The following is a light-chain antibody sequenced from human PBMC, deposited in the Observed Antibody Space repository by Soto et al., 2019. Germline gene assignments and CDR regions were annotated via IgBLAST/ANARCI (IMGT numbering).Light chain of an antibody. V-gene: IGKV3-20*01. CDR3: QQYHSSQKT. J-gene: IGKJ1*01. CDR2: GAS. Sequence: ELVLTQSPGTLSLSPGERVTLSCGASQNISDSYLAWYQQKPGQAPSLLIYGASSRATGIPDRFSGSGSGTDFTLTISILEPEDFAVYYCQQYHSSQKTFGQGSKVGIK. CDR1: QNISDSY.